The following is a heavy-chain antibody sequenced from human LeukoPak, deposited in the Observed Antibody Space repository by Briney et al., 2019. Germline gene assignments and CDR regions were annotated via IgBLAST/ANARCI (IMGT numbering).Heavy chain of an antibody. CDR1: GRSLNGSC. Sequence: PSETLSLTCAVFGRSLNGSCLTWIRQLPGKGLEWVSAISGSGGSTYYADSVKGRFTISRDNSKNTLYLQMNSLRAEDTAVYYCAKYGNSQLLDAFDIWGQGTMVTVSS. V-gene: IGHV3-23*01. CDR3: AKYGNSQLLDAFDI. CDR2: ISGSGGST. J-gene: IGHJ3*02. D-gene: IGHD6-6*01.